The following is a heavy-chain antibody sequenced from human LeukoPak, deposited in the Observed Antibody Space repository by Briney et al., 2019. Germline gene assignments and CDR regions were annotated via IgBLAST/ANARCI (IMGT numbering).Heavy chain of an antibody. CDR3: ARGPSGYHNT. V-gene: IGHV3-23*01. Sequence: GVSVRLSCGAWGFTFSTFAMMWFRQPRGKGREWVSSIFPSGGEIHYADSVRGRFTISRDNSKSTLSLQMNSLRAEDTAVYYCARGPSGYHNTGGQGTLVTVSS. D-gene: IGHD5-12*01. CDR1: GFTFSTFA. J-gene: IGHJ4*02. CDR2: IFPSGGEI.